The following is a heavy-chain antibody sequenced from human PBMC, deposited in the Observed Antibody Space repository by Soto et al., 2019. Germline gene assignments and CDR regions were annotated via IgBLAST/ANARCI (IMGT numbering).Heavy chain of an antibody. CDR1: VLSFSDYW. Sequence: VRLVESGGGLVQPWGSLRLACVASVLSFSDYWIHWVRQAPGKGLMWVSGIRSNERGTAYAGSVKGRFTISRDNANNTVYLQMNNLRAEDTAVYYCGRVDWNPGGDWGQGTLVTVSS. CDR3: GRVDWNPGGD. CDR2: IRSNERGT. V-gene: IGHV3-74*01. D-gene: IGHD1-1*01. J-gene: IGHJ4*02.